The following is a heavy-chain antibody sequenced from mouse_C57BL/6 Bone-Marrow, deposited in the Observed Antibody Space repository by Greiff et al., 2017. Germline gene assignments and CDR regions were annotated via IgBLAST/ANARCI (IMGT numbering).Heavy chain of an antibody. CDR1: GYAFTNYL. Sequence: QVQLQQSGAELVRPGTSVKVSCKASGYAFTNYLIEWVKQRPGQGLEWIGVINPGSGGTNYNEKFKGKATLTADKSSSTAYMQLSSLTSEDSAVYFCARGDYGNYYYAMDYWGQGTSVTVSS. CDR2: INPGSGGT. V-gene: IGHV1-54*01. CDR3: ARGDYGNYYYAMDY. J-gene: IGHJ4*01. D-gene: IGHD2-1*01.